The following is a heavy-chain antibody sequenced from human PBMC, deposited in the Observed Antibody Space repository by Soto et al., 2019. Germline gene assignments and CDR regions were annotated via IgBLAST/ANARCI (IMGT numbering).Heavy chain of an antibody. D-gene: IGHD3-9*01. CDR1: GGSISSYR. Sequence: SETLSLTCTVSGGSISSYRWSWIRQPPGEGLEWIGSIYYSGNTNYNPSLKSRVTISADTSKNEFSLRLRSVTTADTAVYYCARGQFNILTGYYIDFWGQGTLVTFSS. V-gene: IGHV4-59*12. CDR2: IYYSGNT. CDR3: ARGQFNILTGYYIDF. J-gene: IGHJ4*02.